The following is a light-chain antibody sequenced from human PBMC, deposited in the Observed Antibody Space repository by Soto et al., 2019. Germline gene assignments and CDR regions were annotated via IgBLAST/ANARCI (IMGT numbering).Light chain of an antibody. CDR2: LNSDGSH. CDR1: SGHSNYA. Sequence: QAVVTQSPSASASLGTSVKLTCTLSSGHSNYAIAWHQQHPEKGPRFLMKLNSDGSHSKGDGISDRFSGSSSGAERYLTISSLQSEDEADYYCQTWTTGIQVFGGGTKVTVL. CDR3: QTWTTGIQV. V-gene: IGLV4-69*01. J-gene: IGLJ2*01.